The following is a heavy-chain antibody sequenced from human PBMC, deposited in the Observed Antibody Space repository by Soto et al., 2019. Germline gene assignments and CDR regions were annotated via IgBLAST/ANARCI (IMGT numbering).Heavy chain of an antibody. CDR3: ARDSGRTPLYCYGMDV. J-gene: IGHJ6*02. D-gene: IGHD1-1*01. CDR2: IYYSGST. CDR1: GGSVSSGSYY. Sequence: QVQLQESGPGLVKPSETLSLTCTVSGGSVSSGSYYWSWIRQPPGKGLEWIGYIYYSGSTNYNPALMSRVTISVDTSKNQFSLKLSSVTAADTAVYYCARDSGRTPLYCYGMDVWGQGTTVTVSS. V-gene: IGHV4-61*01.